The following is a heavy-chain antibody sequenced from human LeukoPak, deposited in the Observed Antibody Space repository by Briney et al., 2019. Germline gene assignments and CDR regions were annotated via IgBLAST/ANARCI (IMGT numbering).Heavy chain of an antibody. V-gene: IGHV4-4*07. J-gene: IGHJ4*02. Sequence: PSETLSLTCTVSGXSISSYFWNWIRQPAGKGLEWIGRVYTSGNTNYSPSLKSRVTMSIDTSKNQFSLKLASVTAADTAMYYCATGDWNGADNWGQGTLVVVSS. CDR2: VYTSGNT. CDR3: ATGDWNGADN. CDR1: GXSISSYF. D-gene: IGHD1-1*01.